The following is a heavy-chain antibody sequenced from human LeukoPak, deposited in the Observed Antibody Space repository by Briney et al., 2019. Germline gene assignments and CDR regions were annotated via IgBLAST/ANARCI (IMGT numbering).Heavy chain of an antibody. D-gene: IGHD3-22*01. CDR2: ISGSGGST. J-gene: IGHJ4*02. V-gene: IGHV3-23*01. CDR3: AKVQYYESLDY. CDR1: GFTFSRYG. Sequence: GGSLRLSCADSGFTFSRYGMSSVREAPGKGLEWVSAISGSGGSTYYADSVKGRFTISRDNSKNTLYLQMNSLRAEDTAVYYCAKVQYYESLDYWGQGTLVTVSS.